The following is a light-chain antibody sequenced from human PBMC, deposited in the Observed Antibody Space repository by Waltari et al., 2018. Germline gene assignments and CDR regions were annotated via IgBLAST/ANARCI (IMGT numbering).Light chain of an antibody. CDR1: PSVGRS. CDR2: DAS. V-gene: IGKV3-20*01. CDR3: QKYRSLPAT. J-gene: IGKJ1*01. Sequence: EVVLTQSPDTLSLSPVESATLSCRAHPSVGRSLALYQQKPGQAPRLLIYDASIRATGIADRFSGSGSGTDFSLTISRLEPEDFAVYYCQKYRSLPATFGQGTKVEIK.